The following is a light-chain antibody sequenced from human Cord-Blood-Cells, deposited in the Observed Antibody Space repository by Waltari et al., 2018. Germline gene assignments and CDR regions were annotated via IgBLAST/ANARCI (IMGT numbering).Light chain of an antibody. CDR2: GKS. CDR1: SLRSYY. J-gene: IGLJ3*02. CDR3: NSRDSSGNHLWV. Sequence: SSELTQDPAVSVALGQTVRITCQGDSLRSYYASWYQQKPGQAPVLVIYGKSNRPSGYPDRFSGSSSGNTASLTITGAQAEDEADYYCNSRDSSGNHLWVFGGGTKLTVL. V-gene: IGLV3-19*01.